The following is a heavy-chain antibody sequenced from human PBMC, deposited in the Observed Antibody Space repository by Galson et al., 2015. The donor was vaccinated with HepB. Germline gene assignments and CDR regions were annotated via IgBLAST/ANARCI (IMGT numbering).Heavy chain of an antibody. CDR3: ARGSSSWYARSLYYFDY. J-gene: IGHJ4*02. Sequence: SLRLSCAASGFTVSGNYMSWVRQAPGKGLEWVSVIYSGGSTYYADSVKGRFTISRDNSKNTLYLQMNSLRAEDTAVYYCARGSSSWYARSLYYFDYWGQGTLVTVSS. CDR1: GFTVSGNY. CDR2: IYSGGST. D-gene: IGHD6-13*01. V-gene: IGHV3-53*01.